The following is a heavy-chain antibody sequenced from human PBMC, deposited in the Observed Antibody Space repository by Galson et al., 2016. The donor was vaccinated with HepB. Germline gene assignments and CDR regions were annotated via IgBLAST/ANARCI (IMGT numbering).Heavy chain of an antibody. J-gene: IGHJ4*02. D-gene: IGHD3-10*01. V-gene: IGHV1-69*13. Sequence: SVKVSCKASGDTFSTYAISWVRQTPGQGPEWMGGIIPIFGTTNYAQRFQGRVMITADESTSTACMELSSLRSEDTAVYYCARDTMVRGAKMDYWGQGTLVTVSS. CDR1: GDTFSTYA. CDR3: ARDTMVRGAKMDY. CDR2: IIPIFGTT.